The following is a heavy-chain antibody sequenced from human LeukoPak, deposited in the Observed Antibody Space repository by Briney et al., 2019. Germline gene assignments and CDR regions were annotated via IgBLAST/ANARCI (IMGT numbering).Heavy chain of an antibody. V-gene: IGHV3-66*01. CDR3: ARGYGGPSFYFDY. D-gene: IGHD4-23*01. Sequence: GGSLRVSCAASGFTVNSNYMSWVRQALGKGLEWVSVIYSGGSTYYTDSVKGRFTISRDNSKNTLYLQMNSLRAEDTAVYYCARGYGGPSFYFDYWGQGTLVTVSS. CDR1: GFTVNSNY. J-gene: IGHJ4*02. CDR2: IYSGGST.